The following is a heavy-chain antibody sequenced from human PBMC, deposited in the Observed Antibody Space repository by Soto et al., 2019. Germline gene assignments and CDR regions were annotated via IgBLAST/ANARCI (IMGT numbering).Heavy chain of an antibody. CDR3: ARTYGSGSYYSYGMDV. Sequence: GGSLRLSCAASGFTFSGYAMRWVRQAPGKGLEWVAVISYDGSNKYYADSVKGRFTISRDNSKNTLYLQMNSLRAEDTAVYYCARTYGSGSYYSYGMDVWGQGTTVTVSS. J-gene: IGHJ6*02. V-gene: IGHV3-30-3*01. CDR2: ISYDGSNK. D-gene: IGHD3-10*01. CDR1: GFTFSGYA.